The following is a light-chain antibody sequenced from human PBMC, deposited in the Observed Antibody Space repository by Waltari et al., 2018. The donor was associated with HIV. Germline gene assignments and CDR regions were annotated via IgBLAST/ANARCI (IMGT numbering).Light chain of an antibody. CDR1: QNVGNQ. J-gene: IGKJ1*01. V-gene: IGKV3D-15*03. CDR2: ATA. CDR3: QQYNGSWT. Sequence: EIVMTQSPVTLSVSPGERATLSCRASQNVGNQIVWYQRRPGQSPRRIMFATAVRATGIPTRFSGSGSGTDFALIITTPQPEDYGIYYCQQYNGSWTFGRGT.